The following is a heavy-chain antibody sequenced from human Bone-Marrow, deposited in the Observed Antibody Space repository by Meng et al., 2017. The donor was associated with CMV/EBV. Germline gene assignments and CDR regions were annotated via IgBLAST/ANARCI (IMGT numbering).Heavy chain of an antibody. D-gene: IGHD3-3*01. Sequence: GGSLRLSCAASGFTFSDYYMSWIRQAPGKGLEWVSYISSSGSTIYYADSVKGRFTISRDNAKNSLYLQMNSLRAEDTAVYFCAKDSQGDFWSGYYDRGDLDYWGQGTLVTVSS. V-gene: IGHV3-11*01. CDR1: GFTFSDYY. J-gene: IGHJ4*02. CDR2: ISSSGSTI. CDR3: AKDSQGDFWSGYYDRGDLDY.